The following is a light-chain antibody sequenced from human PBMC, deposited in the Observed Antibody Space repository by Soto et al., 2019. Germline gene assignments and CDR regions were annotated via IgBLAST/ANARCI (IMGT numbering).Light chain of an antibody. CDR3: QQRTNWRLS. CDR1: QSVSSH. V-gene: IGKV3-11*01. CDR2: DTS. J-gene: IGKJ4*01. Sequence: EIVLTQSPATLSLSPGERATLSCRASQSVSSHLTWYQQKPGQAPRLLIYDTSNRATGIPARFSGSGSGTDFTLTISILEPEDFAVYYCQQRTNWRLSFGGGTKVEIK.